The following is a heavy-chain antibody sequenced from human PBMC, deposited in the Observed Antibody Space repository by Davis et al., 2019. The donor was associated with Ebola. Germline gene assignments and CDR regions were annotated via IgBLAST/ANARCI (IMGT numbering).Heavy chain of an antibody. D-gene: IGHD1-14*01. J-gene: IGHJ2*01. CDR2: ISWNSGSI. Sequence: SLKISCAASGFTFDDCAMHWVRQAPGKGLEWVSGISWNSGSIGYADSVKGRFTISRDNSKNTLYLQMSSLRAEDTAVYYCARDLPGGDWYFDLWGRGTLVTVSS. CDR3: ARDLPGGDWYFDL. CDR1: GFTFDDCA. V-gene: IGHV3-9*01.